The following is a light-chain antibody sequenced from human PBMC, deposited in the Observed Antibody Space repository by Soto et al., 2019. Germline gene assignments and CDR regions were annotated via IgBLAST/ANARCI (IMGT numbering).Light chain of an antibody. J-gene: IGKJ1*01. CDR2: QAS. V-gene: IGKV1-5*03. Sequence: EIQRTQSPSTMSASVGDRVTITCRASQSTSSYLAWYQQKPGKAPKLLIYQASSLENGVPSRFSGSGSGTEFSLTISSLKPDVFATDYCQQYSSNSTFGQGTKVDI. CDR3: QQYSSNST. CDR1: QSTSSY.